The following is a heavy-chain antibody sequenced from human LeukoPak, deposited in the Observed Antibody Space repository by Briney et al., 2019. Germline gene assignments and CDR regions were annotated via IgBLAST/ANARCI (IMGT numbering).Heavy chain of an antibody. CDR3: AREGDYGSWYFDL. CDR1: EVTFGDYA. CDR2: IRSKTYGATT. D-gene: IGHD4-17*01. J-gene: IGHJ2*01. V-gene: IGHV3-49*04. Sequence: RSLTLSCTASEVTFGDYAMSWVRRAPGKDLEWVGLIRSKTYGATTEYAASVKGKFSISRGDSKTIAYLQMNSLRAEDTAVYYCAREGDYGSWYFDLWGRGTLVTVSS.